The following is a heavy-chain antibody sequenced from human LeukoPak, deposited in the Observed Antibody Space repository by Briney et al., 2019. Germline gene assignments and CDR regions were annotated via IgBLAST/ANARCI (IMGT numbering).Heavy chain of an antibody. CDR1: GLTFDDYG. CDR2: INWNGGST. CDR3: ARDKGSASSTFFDY. D-gene: IGHD6-6*01. V-gene: IGHV3-20*04. Sequence: GPSLRVSCAASGLTFDDYGMSWVSQAPGKGLEWGSGINWNGGSTGYADSVKGRFTIPRDKAKNSLYLQMNSLRAEATALYYCARDKGSASSTFFDYWGQGTLVTVSS. J-gene: IGHJ4*02.